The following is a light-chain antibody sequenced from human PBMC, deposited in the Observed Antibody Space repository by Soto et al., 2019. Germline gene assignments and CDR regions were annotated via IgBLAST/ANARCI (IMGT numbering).Light chain of an antibody. V-gene: IGLV2-14*01. J-gene: IGLJ2*01. CDR2: EVT. CDR3: SSYTSGSTLVV. Sequence: QSVLTQPASVSGSHGQSITISCTGSSSDVGAYNYVSWYQQHPGKAPRLMIYEVTNRPSGVSNRFSGSKSGNTASLTISGLRAEDEADYYCSSYTSGSTLVVFGGGTKLTVL. CDR1: SSDVGAYNY.